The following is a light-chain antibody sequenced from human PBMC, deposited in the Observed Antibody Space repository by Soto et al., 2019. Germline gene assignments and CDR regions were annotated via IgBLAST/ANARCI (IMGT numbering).Light chain of an antibody. CDR2: DVS. V-gene: IGLV2-14*01. CDR1: SSDVGAYNS. J-gene: IGLJ1*01. CDR3: SSYKSSNSYV. Sequence: QSALTQPASVSGSPGQSIAISCTGTSSDVGAYNSVSWYQQYPGKAPKLMIHDVSNRPSGVSDRFSGSKSGNTASLTISGLQVEDEVDYYCSSYKSSNSYVFGSGTKVTV.